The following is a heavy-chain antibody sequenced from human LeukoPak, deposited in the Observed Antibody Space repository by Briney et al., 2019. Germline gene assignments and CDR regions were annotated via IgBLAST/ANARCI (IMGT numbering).Heavy chain of an antibody. Sequence: SETLSLTCTVSGGSISSYYWSWIRQPAGKGLEWIGRIYTSGSTNYNPSLKSRVTMSVDTSKNQFSLKLSSVTAADTAVYYCARDHCSSTSCNIDYWGQGTLVTVSS. CDR3: ARDHCSSTSCNIDY. V-gene: IGHV4-4*07. CDR2: IYTSGST. CDR1: GGSISSYY. D-gene: IGHD2-2*01. J-gene: IGHJ4*02.